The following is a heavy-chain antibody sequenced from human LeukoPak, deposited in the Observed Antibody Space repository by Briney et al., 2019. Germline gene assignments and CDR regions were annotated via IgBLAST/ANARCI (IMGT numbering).Heavy chain of an antibody. J-gene: IGHJ4*02. CDR2: IYSGGST. V-gene: IGHV3-53*01. Sequence: GGSLRLSCAASEFSVGSNYMTWVRQAPGKGLEWVSLIYSGGSTYYADSVKGRFTISRDNSKNTLYLQMNSLRAEDTAVYYCAKDLQLIPLAYWGQGTLVTVSS. CDR3: AKDLQLIPLAY. CDR1: EFSVGSNY. D-gene: IGHD3-16*01.